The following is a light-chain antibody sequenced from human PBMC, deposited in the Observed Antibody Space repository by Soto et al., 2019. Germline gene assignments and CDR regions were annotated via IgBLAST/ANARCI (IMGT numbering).Light chain of an antibody. J-gene: IGKJ2*01. CDR1: QSISSW. Sequence: DIQMTQSPSTLSASVGDRVTITCRASQSISSWLAWYQQKPGKAPKLLIYKASSLGSGVPSRFSGSGSGTEFTLTISSLQPEDFATYYCLQHNSYPYTFGQGTKVDIK. V-gene: IGKV1-5*03. CDR2: KAS. CDR3: LQHNSYPYT.